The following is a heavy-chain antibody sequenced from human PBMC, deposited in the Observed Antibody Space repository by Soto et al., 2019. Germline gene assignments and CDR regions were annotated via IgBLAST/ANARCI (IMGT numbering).Heavy chain of an antibody. CDR1: GGSISSGGYY. J-gene: IGHJ4*02. Sequence: QVQLQESGPGLVKPSQTLSLTCTVSGGSISSGGYYWSWIRQHPGKGLEWIGYIYYSGSTYYNPCLKSQDTITVHKSNKQFAEELSSVTAADMAVYDCGRGIAVVGHLGYWGQGTLVTVSA. V-gene: IGHV4-31*01. CDR3: GRGIAVVGHLGY. CDR2: IYYSGST. D-gene: IGHD6-19*01.